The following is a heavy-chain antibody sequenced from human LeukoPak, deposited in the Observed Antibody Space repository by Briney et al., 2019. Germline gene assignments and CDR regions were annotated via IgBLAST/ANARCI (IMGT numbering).Heavy chain of an antibody. CDR1: GVSISTTNYY. D-gene: IGHD3-3*01. CDR2: IYSSGNT. CDR3: ARHSGLRSPFDP. Sequence: SETLSLTCTVSGVSISTTNYYWGWIHQPPGRDLEWIGSIYSSGNTYYNPSLESRVTISVDTSKNQLSLKLTSATAADTSVYYCARHSGLRSPFDPWGQGTLVTVSS. V-gene: IGHV4-39*01. J-gene: IGHJ5*02.